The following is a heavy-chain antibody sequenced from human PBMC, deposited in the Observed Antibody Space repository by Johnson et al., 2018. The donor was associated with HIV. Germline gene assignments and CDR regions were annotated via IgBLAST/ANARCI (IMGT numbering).Heavy chain of an antibody. Sequence: VQLVESGGGVVQPGRSLRLSCATSGFTFSRFAMHWVRQTPGKGLEWVSLISGSTGSTYYADSVKGRFTISRDNSKNTLYLQMNSLRAEDTAVYYCAREANAFDIWGQGTMVTVSS. CDR1: GFTFSRFA. V-gene: IGHV3-23*04. CDR3: AREANAFDI. D-gene: IGHD1-26*01. J-gene: IGHJ3*02. CDR2: ISGSTGST.